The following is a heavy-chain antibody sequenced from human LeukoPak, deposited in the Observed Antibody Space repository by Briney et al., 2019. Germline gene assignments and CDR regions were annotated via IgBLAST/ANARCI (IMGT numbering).Heavy chain of an antibody. J-gene: IGHJ5*02. V-gene: IGHV3-30*18. Sequence: GGSLRLSCAASGFTCSNYGMHWVRQAPGKGLEWVAMISYDGNAKYYADSGKGRFTISRDNSKNTLYLQMDSLRAEDSAVYYCAKDLYGSGWYNYFDPWGPGTRVTVSS. CDR3: AKDLYGSGWYNYFDP. D-gene: IGHD6-19*01. CDR2: ISYDGNAK. CDR1: GFTCSNYG.